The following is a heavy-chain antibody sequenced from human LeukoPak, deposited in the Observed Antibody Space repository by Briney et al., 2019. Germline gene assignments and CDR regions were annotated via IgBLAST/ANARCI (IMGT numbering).Heavy chain of an antibody. CDR1: GGSISNYY. D-gene: IGHD2-2*01. Sequence: PSETLSLTCTVSGGSISNYYWSWIRQPPGKGLEWIGYIYYSGSTNYNPSLKSRVTISVDTSKNQFSLKLSSVTAADTAVYYCARDRYDTDAFDIWGQGTMVTVSS. V-gene: IGHV4-59*01. CDR3: ARDRYDTDAFDI. CDR2: IYYSGST. J-gene: IGHJ3*02.